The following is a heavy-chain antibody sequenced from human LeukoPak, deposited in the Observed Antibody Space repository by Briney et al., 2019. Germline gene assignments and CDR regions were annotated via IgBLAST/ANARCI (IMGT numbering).Heavy chain of an antibody. CDR2: MNPNSGNT. CDR1: GYTFTSYD. Sequence: ASVKVSCKASGYTFTSYDINWVRQATGQGLEWMGWMNPNSGNTGYAQKFQGRVTMTRNTSISTAYMELSSLRSEDTAAYYCARVLYGYGNAFVIWGQGTMVTVSS. V-gene: IGHV1-8*01. CDR3: ARVLYGYGNAFVI. D-gene: IGHD5-18*01. J-gene: IGHJ3*02.